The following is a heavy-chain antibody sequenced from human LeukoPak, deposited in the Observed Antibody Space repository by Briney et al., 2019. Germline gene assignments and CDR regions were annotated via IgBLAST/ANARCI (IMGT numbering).Heavy chain of an antibody. D-gene: IGHD5-12*01. Sequence: SETLSLTCTLSGGSISTYCCSWIRQPPGKGLEWIGYIYHSGSTNYNPSLKSRVTISVDTSKNQFSLKLSSVTAADTAVYYCARGGGYASPIGYWGQGAMVTVSS. CDR2: IYHSGST. V-gene: IGHV4-59*01. J-gene: IGHJ4*02. CDR3: ARGGGYASPIGY. CDR1: GGSISTYC.